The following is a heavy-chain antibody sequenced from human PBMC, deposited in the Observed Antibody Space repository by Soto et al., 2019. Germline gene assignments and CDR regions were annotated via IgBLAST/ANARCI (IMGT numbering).Heavy chain of an antibody. D-gene: IGHD3-10*01. V-gene: IGHV5-51*01. CDR3: ARPSRLMVRGVITPNYFDY. Sequence: GESLKISCKGSGYSFTSYWIGWVRQMPGKGLEWMGIIYPGDSDTRYSPSFQGQVTISADKSISTAYLQWSSLKASDTAMYYCARPSRLMVRGVITPNYFDYWGQGTLVTVSS. CDR1: GYSFTSYW. J-gene: IGHJ4*02. CDR2: IYPGDSDT.